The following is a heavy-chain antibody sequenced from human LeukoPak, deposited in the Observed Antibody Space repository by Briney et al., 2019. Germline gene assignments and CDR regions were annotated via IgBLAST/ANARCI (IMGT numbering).Heavy chain of an antibody. D-gene: IGHD3-16*01. CDR3: ARGRGRQATDAFDI. Sequence: GESLKVSCKGSGYSFTNYWIGWVRQMPGKGLEWMGIIYPGDSDIRYSPSFQGQVTISADKSISTAYLQCSSLKASDTAMYYCARGRGRQATDAFDIWGQGTMVTVSS. V-gene: IGHV5-51*01. CDR1: GYSFTNYW. J-gene: IGHJ3*02. CDR2: IYPGDSDI.